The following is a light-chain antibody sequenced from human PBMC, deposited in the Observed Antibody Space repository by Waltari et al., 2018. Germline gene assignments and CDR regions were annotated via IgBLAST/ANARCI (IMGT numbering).Light chain of an antibody. CDR3: SSYSRISTLPRV. CDR2: DLN. CDR1: SNDVGGYNY. V-gene: IGLV2-14*01. Sequence: QSALTQPASVSGSPGQSITISCTGTSNDVGGYNYISWYQHHPGKAPKLIIYDLNNQPSGISNRFSGSKSGNTASLTISGLQAEDEADYYCSSYSRISTLPRVFGGGTKLTVL. J-gene: IGLJ3*02.